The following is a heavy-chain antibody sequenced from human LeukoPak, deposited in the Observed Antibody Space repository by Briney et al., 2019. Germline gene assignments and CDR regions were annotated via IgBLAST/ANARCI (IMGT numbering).Heavy chain of an antibody. CDR1: GYTFTSYG. D-gene: IGHD2-15*01. J-gene: IGHJ6*03. CDR2: IIPIFGTA. CDR3: ARDRSQISGGVVYYYYIDV. Sequence: ASVKVSCKASGYTFTSYGISWVRQAPGQGLEWMGGIIPIFGTANYAQKFQGRVTITTDESTSTAYMELSSLRSEDTAVYYCARDRSQISGGVVYYYYIDVWGKGTTVTVSS. V-gene: IGHV1-69*05.